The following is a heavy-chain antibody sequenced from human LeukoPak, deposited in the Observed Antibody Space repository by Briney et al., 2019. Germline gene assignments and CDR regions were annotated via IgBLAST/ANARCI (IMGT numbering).Heavy chain of an antibody. CDR2: ISGSGGST. CDR1: GFTFSSYA. CDR3: AKDRRAYDFWSGYYFDY. J-gene: IGHJ4*02. V-gene: IGHV3-23*01. Sequence: GGSLRLSCAASGFTFSSYAMSWVRQAPGKGLEWVSAISGSGGSTYYADSVKGRFTISRDNSKNTLCLQMNSLRAEDTAVYYCAKDRRAYDFWSGYYFDYWGQGTLVTVSS. D-gene: IGHD3-3*01.